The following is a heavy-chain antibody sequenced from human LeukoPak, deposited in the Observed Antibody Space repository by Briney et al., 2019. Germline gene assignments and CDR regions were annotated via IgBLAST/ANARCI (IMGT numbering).Heavy chain of an antibody. CDR3: ASCDYGDYEYFDL. CDR1: GGSISSGDYY. V-gene: IGHV4-30-4*01. J-gene: IGHJ2*01. Sequence: PSETLSLTCTVSGGSISSGDYYWSWIRQPPGKDLEWIGYIYYSGSTYYNPSLKSRVTISVDTSKNQFSLKLSSVTAADTAVYYCASCDYGDYEYFDLWGRGTLVTVSS. D-gene: IGHD4-17*01. CDR2: IYYSGST.